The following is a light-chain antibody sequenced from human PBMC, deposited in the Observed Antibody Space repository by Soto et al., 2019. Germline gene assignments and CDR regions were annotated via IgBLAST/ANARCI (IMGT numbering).Light chain of an antibody. Sequence: QSVLTQSPSASASLGASVKLTCTLSSGHSSYAIAWHQQQPEKGPRYLTKLDSDGSHTKGDAIPDRFSGSSSGAERYLTISSLQSEDEADYYCQTWGTGIHVVFGGGTQLTVL. CDR2: LDSDGSH. V-gene: IGLV4-69*01. J-gene: IGLJ2*01. CDR1: SGHSSYA. CDR3: QTWGTGIHVV.